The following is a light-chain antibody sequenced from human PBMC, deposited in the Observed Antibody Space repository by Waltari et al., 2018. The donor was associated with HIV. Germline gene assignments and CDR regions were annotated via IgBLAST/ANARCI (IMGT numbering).Light chain of an antibody. CDR3: QVWDSSSDHPQVV. CDR2: DDS. Sequence: SYVLPQPPSLSVTPGLTARITCAGTNIGSKSVHWYQQKPGQAPVLVVYDDSDRPSGIPERFSGSNSGNTATLTITRVDAGDEADYYCQVWDSSSDHPQVVFGGETKLTVL. V-gene: IGLV3-21*02. J-gene: IGLJ2*01. CDR1: NIGSKS.